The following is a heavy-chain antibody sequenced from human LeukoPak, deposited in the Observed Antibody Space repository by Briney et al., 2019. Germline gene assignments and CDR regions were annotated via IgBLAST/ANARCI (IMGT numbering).Heavy chain of an antibody. CDR3: GRAMED. CDR1: GFTFSSYG. Sequence: GRSLRLSCAASGFTFSSYGMHWVRQAPGKGLEWVANIRQDGNERYYVDSVKGRFTISRDNAKNSLYLQMHSLRAEDSAVYYCGRAMEDWGQGTTVTVSS. CDR2: IRQDGNER. J-gene: IGHJ6*02. V-gene: IGHV3-7*03.